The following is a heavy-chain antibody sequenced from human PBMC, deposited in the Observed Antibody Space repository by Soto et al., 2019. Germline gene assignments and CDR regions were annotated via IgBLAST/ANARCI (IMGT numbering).Heavy chain of an antibody. CDR1: GDSVSSGGAY. CDR3: ARLKSRYYKIISSSFDY. V-gene: IGHV4-31*03. Sequence: QVQLQESGPGLVKPSQTLSLTCTDSGDSVSSGGAYWSWIRQHPGKGLEWIGYIYYSGSANYTPSITSRLTISLDPSQNQVSLRLSSVTAADTAVYYCARLKSRYYKIISSSFDYWGRGTLVTVSS. J-gene: IGHJ4*02. CDR2: IYYSGSA. D-gene: IGHD3-10*01.